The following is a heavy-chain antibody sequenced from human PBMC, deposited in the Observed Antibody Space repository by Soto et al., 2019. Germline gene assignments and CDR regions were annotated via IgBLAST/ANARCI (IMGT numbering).Heavy chain of an antibody. D-gene: IGHD6-13*01. CDR2: IYYTGST. J-gene: IGHJ5*02. Sequence: SETLSLTCTVSGGSISSYYWSWIRQPPGKGLEWIGYIYYTGSTNYSPSLKSRVTISVDTSKNQFSLKLSSVTAADTAVYYCARQQLIYNWFDPWGQGTLVTV. V-gene: IGHV4-59*01. CDR1: GGSISSYY. CDR3: ARQQLIYNWFDP.